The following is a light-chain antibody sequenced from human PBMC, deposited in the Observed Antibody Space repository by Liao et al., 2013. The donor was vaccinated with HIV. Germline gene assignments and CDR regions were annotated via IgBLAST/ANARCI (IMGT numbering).Light chain of an antibody. V-gene: IGLV3-1*01. CDR2: QDT. CDR3: QAWASGXVL. J-gene: IGLJ2*01. Sequence: SDELTQPSSVSVSPGQTASITCSGGELENTYASWYQQRPGQSPVLVIYQDTKRPSGIPERFSGSNSGSTATLTISGTQAMDEADYYCQAWASGXVLFGGGT. CDR1: ELENTY.